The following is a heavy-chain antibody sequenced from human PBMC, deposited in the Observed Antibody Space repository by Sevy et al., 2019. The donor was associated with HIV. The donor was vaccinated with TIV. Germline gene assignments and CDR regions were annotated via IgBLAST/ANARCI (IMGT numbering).Heavy chain of an antibody. CDR2: ISSNGGST. CDR1: GFTFSSYA. CDR3: VKDSGYYDSSGYLY. D-gene: IGHD3-22*01. J-gene: IGHJ4*02. V-gene: IGHV3-64D*06. Sequence: GGSLRLSCSASGFTFSSYAMHWVRQAPGKGLEYVSAISSNGGSTYYADAVKGRFTISRDNSKNTRYLQMSSLRAEDAAVDYCVKDSGYYDSSGYLYWGQGTLVTVSS.